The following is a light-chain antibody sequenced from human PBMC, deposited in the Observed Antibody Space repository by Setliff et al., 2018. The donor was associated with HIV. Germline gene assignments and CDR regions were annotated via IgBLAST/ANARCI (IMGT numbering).Light chain of an antibody. Sequence: QSVLTQPASVSGSPGQSITISCTGTSSDVGGYNYVSWYQQHPGKAPKLMIYEVSNRPSGVSNRFSGSKSGNTASLTISGLQAEDEAAYYCSSYTSSSTLYVFGTGTKGTVL. CDR3: SSYTSSSTLYV. CDR1: SSDVGGYNY. J-gene: IGLJ1*01. CDR2: EVS. V-gene: IGLV2-14*01.